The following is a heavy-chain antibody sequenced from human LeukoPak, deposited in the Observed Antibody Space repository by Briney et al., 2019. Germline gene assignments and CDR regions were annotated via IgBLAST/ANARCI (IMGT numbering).Heavy chain of an antibody. CDR2: INPNSGGT. D-gene: IGHD3-22*01. Sequence: EASVKVSCKASGYTFTGYYMHWVRQAPGQGLEWMGWINPNSGGTNYAQKFQGRVTMTRDTSIGTAYMELSRLRSDDTAVYYCARDYYDSSGYYYNFDYWGQGTLVTVSS. CDR3: ARDYYDSSGYYYNFDY. J-gene: IGHJ4*02. V-gene: IGHV1-2*02. CDR1: GYTFTGYY.